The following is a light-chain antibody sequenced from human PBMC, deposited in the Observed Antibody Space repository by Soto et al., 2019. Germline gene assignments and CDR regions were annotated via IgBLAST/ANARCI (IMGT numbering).Light chain of an antibody. CDR2: AAS. V-gene: IGKV1-8*01. J-gene: IGKJ1*01. Sequence: AILMTQSPSSFSASTGDRVTITCRASQGISSYLAWYQQKPGKAPKLLIYAASTLQSGVPSRFSGSGSGTDFTHTISCLQSEDFATYYCQQYYSYPPWTCGQGTKVEIK. CDR3: QQYYSYPPWT. CDR1: QGISSY.